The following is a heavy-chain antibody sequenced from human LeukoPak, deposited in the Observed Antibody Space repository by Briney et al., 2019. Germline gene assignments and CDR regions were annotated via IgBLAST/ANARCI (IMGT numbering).Heavy chain of an antibody. CDR1: GFTFSSYD. CDR2: IGTAGAT. Sequence: GGSLRLSCAASGFTFSSYDMHWVRQTTGKGLEWVSGIGTAGATFYPGSVKGRFTISRENAKNSLYLQMNNLRVGDTAVYYCTRATAGFDYWGQGTLVTVSS. J-gene: IGHJ4*02. V-gene: IGHV3-13*01. CDR3: TRATAGFDY.